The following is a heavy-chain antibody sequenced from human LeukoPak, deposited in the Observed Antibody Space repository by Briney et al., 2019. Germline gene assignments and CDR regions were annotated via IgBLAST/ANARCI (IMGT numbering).Heavy chain of an antibody. Sequence: GGSLRLSCAASGFTFSSYGMHWVRQAPGKGLEWVAFIRYDGSNKYCADSVKGRFTISRDNSKNTLYLQMNSLRAEDTAVYYCVTGYDFWSGSFDYWGQGTLVTVSS. CDR3: VTGYDFWSGSFDY. CDR1: GFTFSSYG. V-gene: IGHV3-30*02. J-gene: IGHJ4*02. D-gene: IGHD3-3*01. CDR2: IRYDGSNK.